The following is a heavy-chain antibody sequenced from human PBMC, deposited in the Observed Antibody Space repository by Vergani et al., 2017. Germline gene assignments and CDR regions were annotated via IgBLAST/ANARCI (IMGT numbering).Heavy chain of an antibody. J-gene: IGHJ6*02. D-gene: IGHD6-25*01. CDR3: ARCGYRRNYYGMDV. CDR2: INHSGST. CDR1: GGSISSGDYY. V-gene: IGHV4-30-4*08. Sequence: QVQLQESGPGLVKPSQTLSLTCTVSGGSISSGDYYWSWIRQPPGKGLEWIGEINHSGSTNYNPSLKSRVTISVDTSKNQFSLKLSSVTAADTAVYYCARCGYRRNYYGMDVWGQGTTVTVSS.